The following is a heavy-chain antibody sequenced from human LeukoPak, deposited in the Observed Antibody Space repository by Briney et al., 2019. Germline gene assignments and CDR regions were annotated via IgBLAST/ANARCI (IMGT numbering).Heavy chain of an antibody. J-gene: IGHJ6*03. CDR2: ISSSGSTI. CDR1: GFTFSDYY. V-gene: IGHV3-11*04. Sequence: GGSLRLSCAASGFTFSDYYMSWIRQAPGKGLEWVSYISSSGSTIYYADSVKGRFTISRDNAKNPLYLQMNSLRAEDTAVYYCARAPARYYYMDVWGKGTTVTVSS. D-gene: IGHD6-6*01. CDR3: ARAPARYYYMDV.